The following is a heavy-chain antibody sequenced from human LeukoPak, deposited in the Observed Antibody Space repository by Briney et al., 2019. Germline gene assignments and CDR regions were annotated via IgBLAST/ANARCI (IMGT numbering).Heavy chain of an antibody. Sequence: GGSLRLSCAASGFTFSDYYMSWSRQAPGKGLEWVSYISGSGSTIYYADSVKGRFTISRDNAKTSLYLQMNSLRAEDTAVYYCARDEYCSSTSCRNYYCYYYMDVWGKGTTVTVSS. J-gene: IGHJ6*03. CDR2: ISGSGSTI. CDR3: ARDEYCSSTSCRNYYCYYYMDV. CDR1: GFTFSDYY. D-gene: IGHD2-2*01. V-gene: IGHV3-11*04.